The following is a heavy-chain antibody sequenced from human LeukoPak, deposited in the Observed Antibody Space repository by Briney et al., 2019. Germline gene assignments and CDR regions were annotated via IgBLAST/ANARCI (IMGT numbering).Heavy chain of an antibody. J-gene: IGHJ4*02. Sequence: RPGGSLRLSCAASGFTFSSYSMNWVRQAPGKGLEWVSSISSSSSYIYYADSAKGRFTISRDNAKNSLYLQMNSLRAEDTAVYYCARGQGITMIVTYFDYWGQGTLVTVSS. V-gene: IGHV3-21*01. CDR1: GFTFSSYS. CDR3: ARGQGITMIVTYFDY. CDR2: ISSSSSYI. D-gene: IGHD3-22*01.